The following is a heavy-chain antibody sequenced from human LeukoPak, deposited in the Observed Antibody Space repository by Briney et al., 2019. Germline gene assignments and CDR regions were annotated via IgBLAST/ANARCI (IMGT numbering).Heavy chain of an antibody. CDR1: GGSISSYY. V-gene: IGHV4-59*08. Sequence: PSETLSLTCTVSGGSISSYYWSWIRQPPGKGLEWIGYIYYSGSTNYNPSLNSRVTMSVDTSQTQFSLRVSSVTAADTAVYYCARSIGYYYPFDFWGQGTLVTVSS. CDR2: IYYSGST. J-gene: IGHJ4*02. CDR3: ARSIGYYYPFDF. D-gene: IGHD3-22*01.